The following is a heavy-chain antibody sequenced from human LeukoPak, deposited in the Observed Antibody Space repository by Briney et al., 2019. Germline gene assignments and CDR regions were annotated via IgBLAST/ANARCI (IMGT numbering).Heavy chain of an antibody. J-gene: IGHJ6*03. V-gene: IGHV3-23*01. Sequence: PGGSLRLSCAASGFTFNNYAMSWVRQAPGKGLEWVSSISGGGDTSYYADSVRGRFTISRDTSKSMLFLQMDSLRAEDTAIYYCAKNAGDGGYYYYMDVWGKGTTVTVSS. D-gene: IGHD3-16*01. CDR2: ISGGGDTS. CDR1: GFTFNNYA. CDR3: AKNAGDGGYYYYMDV.